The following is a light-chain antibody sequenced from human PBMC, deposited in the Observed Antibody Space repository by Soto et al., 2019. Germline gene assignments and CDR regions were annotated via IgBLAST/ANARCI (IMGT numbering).Light chain of an antibody. V-gene: IGLV2-14*03. J-gene: IGLJ2*01. CDR3: SSYSDTSTLVV. CDR1: NSDIGGYDY. Sequence: QSALTQPASVSGSPGQSITISCTGTNSDIGGYDYVSWYQQHPGKAPKLMIYDVNNWPSGVSSRFSGSKSGNTASLTISGLQAEDEADYYCSSYSDTSTLVVFGGGIKVTVL. CDR2: DVN.